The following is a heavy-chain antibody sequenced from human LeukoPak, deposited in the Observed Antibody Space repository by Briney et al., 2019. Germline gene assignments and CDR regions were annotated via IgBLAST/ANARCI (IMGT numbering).Heavy chain of an antibody. D-gene: IGHD6-19*01. J-gene: IGHJ4*02. CDR2: IYYSGST. Sequence: SETLSLTRTVSGGSISSYYWSWIRQPPGKGLEWIGYIYYSGSTNYNPSLKSRVTISVDTSKNQFSLKLSSVTAADTAVYYCARSIAVAGFDYWGQGTLVTVSS. CDR1: GGSISSYY. CDR3: ARSIAVAGFDY. V-gene: IGHV4-59*08.